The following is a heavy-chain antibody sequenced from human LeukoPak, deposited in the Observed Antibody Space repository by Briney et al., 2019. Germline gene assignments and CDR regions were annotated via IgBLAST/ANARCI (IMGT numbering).Heavy chain of an antibody. D-gene: IGHD3-22*01. CDR1: GYTFTSYA. V-gene: IGHV1-3*01. CDR3: ARVWGSSGYSLDY. J-gene: IGHJ4*02. Sequence: ASVKVSCKASGYTFTSYAMHWVRQAPGQRLEWMGWINAGNGNTKYSQKFQGRVTITRDTSASTAYMELSSLRSEDTAVYYCARVWGSSGYSLDYWGQGTPVTVSS. CDR2: INAGNGNT.